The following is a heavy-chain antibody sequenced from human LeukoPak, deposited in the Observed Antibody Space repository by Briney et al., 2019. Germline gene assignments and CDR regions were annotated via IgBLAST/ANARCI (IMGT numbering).Heavy chain of an antibody. CDR3: AKLGDSHYYGDYEDY. Sequence: GGSLRLSCVASGFTFSSYAMHWVRQTPGKGLEYVSGINSNGGSTHYADSVKGRFTISRDNSKNTLYLQMNSLRVDDTAIYYCAKLGDSHYYGDYEDYWGQGTLVTASS. J-gene: IGHJ4*02. D-gene: IGHD4-17*01. V-gene: IGHV3-64*04. CDR2: INSNGGST. CDR1: GFTFSSYA.